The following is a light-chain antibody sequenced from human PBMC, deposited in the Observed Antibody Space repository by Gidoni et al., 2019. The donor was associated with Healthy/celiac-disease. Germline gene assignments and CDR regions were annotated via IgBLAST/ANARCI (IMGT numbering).Light chain of an antibody. CDR1: SSDVGGYNY. Sequence: QSALTHPASVSGSPGQSITISCTGTSSDVGGYNYVPWYQQHPGKAPKLMIYEVSNRPSGVPDRFSGSKSGNTASLTISGLQAEDEADYYCSSYTSSSTRVFGGGTKLTVL. V-gene: IGLV2-14*01. J-gene: IGLJ3*02. CDR3: SSYTSSSTRV. CDR2: EVS.